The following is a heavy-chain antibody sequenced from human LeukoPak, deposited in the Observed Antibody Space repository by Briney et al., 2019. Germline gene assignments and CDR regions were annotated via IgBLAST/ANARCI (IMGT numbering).Heavy chain of an antibody. CDR3: ARVRAVAGTPPDY. CDR2: IYHSGTT. J-gene: IGHJ4*02. V-gene: IGHV4-39*07. Sequence: SETLSLTCTVSGGSISSSSYYWGWIRQPPGKGLEWIGNIYHSGTTYYNPSLKSRVTISVDTFKNQFSLRLRSVTAADTAVYYCARVRAVAGTPPDYWGQGTLVTVSS. D-gene: IGHD6-19*01. CDR1: GGSISSSSYY.